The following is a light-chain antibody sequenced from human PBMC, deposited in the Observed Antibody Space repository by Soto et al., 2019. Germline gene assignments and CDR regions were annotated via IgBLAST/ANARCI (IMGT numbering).Light chain of an antibody. CDR3: QHYNSYSES. CDR1: QTISSW. CDR2: KAS. Sequence: DIQMPQSPSTLSGSVGDRVTITCRASQTISSWLAWYQQKPGKAPKLLIYKASTLKSGVPSRFSGSGSWTEFTLTISSLQPDDFATYDCQHYNSYSESFGQGTKVELK. J-gene: IGKJ1*01. V-gene: IGKV1-5*03.